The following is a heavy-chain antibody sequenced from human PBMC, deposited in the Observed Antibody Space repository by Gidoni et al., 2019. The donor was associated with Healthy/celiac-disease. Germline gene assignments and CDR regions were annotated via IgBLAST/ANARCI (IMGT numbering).Heavy chain of an antibody. CDR1: GFTFADYA. Sequence: EVQLVESGGGVVQPGGSLRLSCAASGFTFADYAMHWVRQAPGKGLEWVSLISGDGGSTYYADSVKCRFTISRDNSKNSLYLQMNSLRTEDTALYYCANGDSSGYYPRQLAFDIWGQGTMVTVSS. D-gene: IGHD3-22*01. V-gene: IGHV3-43*02. CDR3: ANGDSSGYYPRQLAFDI. CDR2: ISGDGGST. J-gene: IGHJ3*02.